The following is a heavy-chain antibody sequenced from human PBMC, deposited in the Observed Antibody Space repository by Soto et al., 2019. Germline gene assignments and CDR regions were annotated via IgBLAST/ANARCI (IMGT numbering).Heavy chain of an antibody. CDR1: GFTFSSYA. CDR2: ISGSGGST. Sequence: PGGSLRLSCAASGFTFSSYAMSWVRQAPGKGLEWVSAISGSGGSTYYADSVKGRFTISRDNSKNTLYLQMNSLRAEDTAVYYCAKIWDSSGYYSSLGYWGQGTLVTVSS. CDR3: AKIWDSSGYYSSLGY. D-gene: IGHD3-22*01. V-gene: IGHV3-23*01. J-gene: IGHJ4*02.